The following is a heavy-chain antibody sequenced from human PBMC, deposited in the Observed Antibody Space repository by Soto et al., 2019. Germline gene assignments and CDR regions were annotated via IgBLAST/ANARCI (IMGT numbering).Heavy chain of an antibody. Sequence: SVKVSCKASGGTFSNYAINWVRQAPGQGLEWMGGIIPLFGTPNYAQKFQGRVTFTAHKSTSTAYMELRSLRSDDTAVYYCARGWETVGTTTPFAYWGQGTPVTVSS. CDR1: GGTFSNYA. J-gene: IGHJ4*02. CDR3: ARGWETVGTTTPFAY. D-gene: IGHD1-26*01. V-gene: IGHV1-69*06. CDR2: IIPLFGTP.